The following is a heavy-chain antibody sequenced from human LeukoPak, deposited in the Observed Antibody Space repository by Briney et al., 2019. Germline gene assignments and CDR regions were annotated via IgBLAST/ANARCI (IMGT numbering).Heavy chain of an antibody. D-gene: IGHD3-22*01. J-gene: IGHJ3*02. CDR3: AIDLVNYYDSSGYYFDAFDI. CDR2: MNPNSGNT. Sequence: ALVKVSCQASGYTFTSYDINWVGQASGQGLEWLGWMNPNSGNTGYAQKFQARVTMTCHTSLPTACMHLSSLLSAVPALYYCAIDLVNYYDSSGYYFDAFDIWGQGTMVTVSS. V-gene: IGHV1-8*01. CDR1: GYTFTSYD.